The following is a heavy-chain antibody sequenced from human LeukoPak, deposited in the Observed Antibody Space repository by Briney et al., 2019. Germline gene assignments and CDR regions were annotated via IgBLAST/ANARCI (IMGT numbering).Heavy chain of an antibody. V-gene: IGHV3-23*01. Sequence: GGSLRLSCAASGFTFSSYGMSWVRQAPGKGLEWVSAISGSGGSTYYADSVKGRFTISRDNSKNTLYLQMNSLRAEDTAVYYCAKHIGDGDYYYYYYMDVWGKGTTVTISS. J-gene: IGHJ6*03. CDR3: AKHIGDGDYYYYYYMDV. D-gene: IGHD4-17*01. CDR1: GFTFSSYG. CDR2: ISGSGGST.